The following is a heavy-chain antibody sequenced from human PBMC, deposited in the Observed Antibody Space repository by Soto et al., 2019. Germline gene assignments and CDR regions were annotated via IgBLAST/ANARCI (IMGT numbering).Heavy chain of an antibody. CDR1: GYTFTSYY. CDR2: INPSGGST. V-gene: IGHV1-46*01. J-gene: IGHJ6*02. CDR3: ARGFGGDYAFYSYYYGMDV. D-gene: IGHD4-17*01. Sequence: ASVKVSCKASGYTFTSYYMHWVRQAPGQGLEWMGIINPSGGSTSYAQKFQGRVTMTRDTSTSTVYMELSSLRSEDTAVYYCARGFGGDYAFYSYYYGMDVWGQGTTVTVSS.